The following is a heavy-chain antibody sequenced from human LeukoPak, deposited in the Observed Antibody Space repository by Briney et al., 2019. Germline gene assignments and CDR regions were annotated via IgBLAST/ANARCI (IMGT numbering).Heavy chain of an antibody. CDR1: GFTFSSYW. Sequence: GGSLRLSCAASGFTFSSYWMSWVRQAPGKGLEWVANIKQDGSEKYYVDSVKGRFTISRDNAKNSLYLQMNSLRAEDTAVYYCAREVAAANYYMDVWGKGTTVTVSS. CDR2: IKQDGSEK. CDR3: AREVAAANYYMDV. D-gene: IGHD2-15*01. J-gene: IGHJ6*03. V-gene: IGHV3-7*01.